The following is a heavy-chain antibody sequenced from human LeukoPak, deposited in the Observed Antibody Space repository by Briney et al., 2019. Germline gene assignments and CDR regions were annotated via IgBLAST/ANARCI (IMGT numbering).Heavy chain of an antibody. CDR3: ARANFEAVAGTYRYYGMDV. CDR2: INPTGGST. J-gene: IGHJ6*02. D-gene: IGHD6-19*01. V-gene: IGHV1-46*01. CDR1: GYTFTNYY. Sequence: ASVTVSCKASGYTFTNYYIHWVRQAPGQGLEWMGIINPTGGSTTYAQKFQGRVTMTRDTSTSTVYMDLSSLRFEDTAVYYCARANFEAVAGTYRYYGMDVWGQGTTVTVSS.